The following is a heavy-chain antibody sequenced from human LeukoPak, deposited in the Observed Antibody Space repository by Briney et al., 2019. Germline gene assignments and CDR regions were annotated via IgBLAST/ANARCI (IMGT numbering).Heavy chain of an antibody. CDR1: GYSISSGYY. D-gene: IGHD5-12*01. V-gene: IGHV4-38-2*02. J-gene: IGHJ6*03. CDR2: IYHSGST. CDR3: ARKVRYLATIRYYYYMDV. Sequence: SETLSLTCTVSGYSISSGYYWGWIRQPPGKGLEWIGSIYHSGSTYYNPSLKSRVTISVDTSKNQFSLELSSVTAADTAVYYCARKVRYLATIRYYYYMDVWGKGTTVTVSS.